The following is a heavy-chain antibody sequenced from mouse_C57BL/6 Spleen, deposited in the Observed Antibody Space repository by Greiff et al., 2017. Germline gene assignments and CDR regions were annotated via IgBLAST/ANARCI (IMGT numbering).Heavy chain of an antibody. CDR3: ARERMITTGGHYYAMDY. Sequence: VQLQQPGAELVKPGASVKLSCKASGYTFTSYWMHWVKQRPGQGLEWIGMIHPNSGSTNYNEKFNSKATLTVDKSSSTAYMQLSSLTSEDSAVYYCARERMITTGGHYYAMDYWGQGTSVTVSS. D-gene: IGHD2-4*01. CDR2: IHPNSGST. J-gene: IGHJ4*01. CDR1: GYTFTSYW. V-gene: IGHV1-64*01.